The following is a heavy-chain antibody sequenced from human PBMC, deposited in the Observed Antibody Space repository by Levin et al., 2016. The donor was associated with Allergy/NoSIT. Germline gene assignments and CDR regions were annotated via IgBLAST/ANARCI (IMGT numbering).Heavy chain of an antibody. Sequence: SETLSLTCTVSGGSISSSSHYWGWIRQPPGKGPECIGIIYYSGSTYHNTSLKSRVTISVDTSKNQFSLKLSSVTATDTAVYYCAGMNYHGSGSPFDSWGQGTLVTVSS. J-gene: IGHJ4*02. V-gene: IGHV4-39*01. D-gene: IGHD3-10*01. CDR1: GGSISSSSHY. CDR2: IYYSGST. CDR3: AGMNYHGSGSPFDS.